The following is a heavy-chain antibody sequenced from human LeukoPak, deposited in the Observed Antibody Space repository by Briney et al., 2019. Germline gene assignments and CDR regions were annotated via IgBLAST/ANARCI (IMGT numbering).Heavy chain of an antibody. CDR3: TTSPGGRWLILPTDFDY. CDR2: ISAYNGNT. V-gene: IGHV1-18*01. D-gene: IGHD3-16*01. CDR1: GYTFTSYG. Sequence: GASVKVSCKASGYTFTSYGISWVRQAPGQGLEWMGWISAYNGNTNYAQKLQGRVTMTTDTSTSTAYMELRSLRSEDTAVYYCTTSPGGRWLILPTDFDYWGQGTLVTVTS. J-gene: IGHJ4*02.